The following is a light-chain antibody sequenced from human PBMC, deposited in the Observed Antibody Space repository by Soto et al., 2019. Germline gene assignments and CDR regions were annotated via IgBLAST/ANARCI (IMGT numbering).Light chain of an antibody. Sequence: ESVLTQSPGTLSLSPGERATLSCRASQSVSSSYLAWYQQKPGQAPRLLIYGASSRATGIPGRFSGSGSGTDFTLTISSLEPEDFAVYYCQQYGRSPFTFGPGTKVDIK. CDR2: GAS. V-gene: IGKV3-20*01. CDR1: QSVSSSY. CDR3: QQYGRSPFT. J-gene: IGKJ3*01.